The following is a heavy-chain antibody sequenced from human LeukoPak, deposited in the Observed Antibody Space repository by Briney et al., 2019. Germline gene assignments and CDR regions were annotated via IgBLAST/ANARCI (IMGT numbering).Heavy chain of an antibody. J-gene: IGHJ4*02. V-gene: IGHV3-23*01. CDR1: GFTFSSYA. Sequence: GGSLRLSCAASGFTFSSYAMGWVRQASGKGLEWVSTISGSDGRTDYADSVKGRFTISRDNSKNTLYLQMNSLRAEDTAVYYYARDSVSLLGFDYWGQGTLVTVSS. CDR2: ISGSDGRT. CDR3: ARDSVSLLGFDY. D-gene: IGHD2-8*02.